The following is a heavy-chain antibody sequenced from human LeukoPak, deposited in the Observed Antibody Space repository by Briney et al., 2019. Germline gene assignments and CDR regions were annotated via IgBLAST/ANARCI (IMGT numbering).Heavy chain of an antibody. V-gene: IGHV3-20*04. D-gene: IGHD3-10*01. CDR2: INWNGGST. CDR1: GFTFSTFA. Sequence: GGSLRLSCAASGFTFSTFAMIWVRQPPGKGLEWVSGINWNGGSTGYADSVKGRFTISRDNAKNSLYLQMNSLRAEDTALYYCARVSGGFGEYYFDYWGQGTLVTVSS. CDR3: ARVSGGFGEYYFDY. J-gene: IGHJ4*02.